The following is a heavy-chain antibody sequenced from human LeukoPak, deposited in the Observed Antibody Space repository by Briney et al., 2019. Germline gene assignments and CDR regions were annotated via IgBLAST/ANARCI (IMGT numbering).Heavy chain of an antibody. CDR1: GGSISSYY. CDR3: ARRAVTTSGWTSDAFDI. Sequence: SETLSLTCTVSGGSISSYYWSWIRQPPGKGLEWIGYIYYSGSTNYNPSLKSRVTISVDTAKNQFSLKLSSVTAADTAVYYCARRAVTTSGWTSDAFDIWGQGTMVTVSS. CDR2: IYYSGST. D-gene: IGHD4-17*01. J-gene: IGHJ3*02. V-gene: IGHV4-59*01.